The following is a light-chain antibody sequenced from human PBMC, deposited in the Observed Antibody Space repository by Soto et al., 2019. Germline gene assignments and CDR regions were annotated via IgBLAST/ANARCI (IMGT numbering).Light chain of an antibody. J-gene: IGKJ1*01. Sequence: LVLTQSPGTLSLSTGERATLSCRASQSVSSSYLAWYQQKPGQAPRRLIYGASRRATGIPDMFSGSGSRTDFTLTISRLEHEDFAVYYCQQYGSSWTFGQGTKVDIK. CDR1: QSVSSSY. CDR3: QQYGSSWT. V-gene: IGKV3-20*01. CDR2: GAS.